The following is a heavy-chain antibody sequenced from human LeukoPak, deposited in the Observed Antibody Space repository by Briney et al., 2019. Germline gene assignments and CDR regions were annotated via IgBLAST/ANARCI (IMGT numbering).Heavy chain of an antibody. Sequence: SETLSLTCTVSGGSISTGSYYWGWIRQPPGKGLEWIGSIYYSGGTYYNPSLKSRVAISVDTSKNQFSLKLNSVTAADTAVYYCARVLLEPPGVAFDIWGQGTMVTVSS. V-gene: IGHV4-39*07. D-gene: IGHD1-1*01. J-gene: IGHJ3*02. CDR1: GGSISTGSYY. CDR2: IYYSGGT. CDR3: ARVLLEPPGVAFDI.